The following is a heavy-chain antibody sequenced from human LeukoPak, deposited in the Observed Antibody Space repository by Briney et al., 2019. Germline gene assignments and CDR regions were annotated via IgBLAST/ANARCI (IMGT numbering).Heavy chain of an antibody. V-gene: IGHV4-59*08. D-gene: IGHD5-12*01. CDR3: ARHRGYDLFDY. CDR2: IHYSGST. Sequence: SETLSLTCTVSGDSISSYWWSWIRQSPGKGLEWIGYIHYSGSTKYNPSFKSRVTISVDTSKNQFSLKVSSVTAADTAVYYCARHRGYDLFDYWGQGTLVTASS. J-gene: IGHJ4*02. CDR1: GDSISSYW.